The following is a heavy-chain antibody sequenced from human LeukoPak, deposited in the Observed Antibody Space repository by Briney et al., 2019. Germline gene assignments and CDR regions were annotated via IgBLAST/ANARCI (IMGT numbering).Heavy chain of an antibody. J-gene: IGHJ4*02. CDR1: GFTFSSYS. V-gene: IGHV3-48*01. CDR3: ATRGRGSSRYGSGSYFSY. CDR2: ISSSSSTL. D-gene: IGHD3-10*01. Sequence: GGSLRLSCAASGFTFSSYSMNWVRQAPGKGLEWVSYISSSSSTLYYADSVKGRFTISRDNAKNSLYLQMNSLRAEDTAVYYCATRGRGSSRYGSGSYFSYWGQGTLVTVSS.